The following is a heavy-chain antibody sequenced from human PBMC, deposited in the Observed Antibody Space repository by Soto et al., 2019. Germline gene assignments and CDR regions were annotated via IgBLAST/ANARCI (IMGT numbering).Heavy chain of an antibody. D-gene: IGHD2-2*01. CDR2: THDFGST. J-gene: IGHJ5*02. V-gene: IGHV4-59*08. CDR3: ARHSYGSSICWFEP. Sequence: SATLSLTCTASGGSISSYYWCWLRPSPGKGLGWIGYTHDFGSTNYNPSLKSRVTMSVDTSTNQFSLKLSSVTAADTAVYYCARHSYGSSICWFEPWGQGTLVTVSA. CDR1: GGSISSYY.